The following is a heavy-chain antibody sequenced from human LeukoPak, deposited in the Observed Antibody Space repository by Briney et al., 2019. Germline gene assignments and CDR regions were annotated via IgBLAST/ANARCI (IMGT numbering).Heavy chain of an antibody. V-gene: IGHV3-23*01. CDR3: AKRGDSGSYHYYYYGMDV. J-gene: IGHJ6*02. CDR2: ISGSGGST. CDR1: GFTFSSYA. D-gene: IGHD1-26*01. Sequence: GASLRLSCAASGFTFSSYAMSWVRQAPGKGLEWVSAISGSGGSTYYADTVKGRFTISRDNSKNTLYLQMNSLRAEDTAVYYCAKRGDSGSYHYYYYGMDVWGQGPTVTVSS.